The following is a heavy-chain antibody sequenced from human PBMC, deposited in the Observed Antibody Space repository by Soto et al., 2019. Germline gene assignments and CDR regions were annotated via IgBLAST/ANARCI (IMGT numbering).Heavy chain of an antibody. D-gene: IGHD3-3*01. CDR3: ATIPYDFWSSGQYYFDH. CDR1: GFTFSSHA. J-gene: IGHJ4*02. CDR2: ISGSGRTT. V-gene: IGHV3-23*01. Sequence: EVQLLDSGGGSVQPGGSLRLSCAASGFTFSSHAMSWVRQAPGKGLECVSGISGSGRTTFYADSVNGRFTISRDNSKKTLYLQMNSLRAEDTAVYYCATIPYDFWSSGQYYFDHWGQGTLVTVSS.